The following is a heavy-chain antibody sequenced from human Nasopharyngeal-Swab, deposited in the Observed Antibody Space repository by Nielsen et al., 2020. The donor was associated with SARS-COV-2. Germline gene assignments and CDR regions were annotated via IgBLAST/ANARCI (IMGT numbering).Heavy chain of an antibody. J-gene: IGHJ4*02. CDR2: ISFDGSNK. Sequence: GGSLRLSCAASGFTFSSYGMNWVRQAPGKGLEGVAVISFDGSNKYYADSVKGRFTISRDNSKNTLYLQMNSLRAEDTAVYYCAKAYGGYVPFDYWGQGTLVTVSS. CDR3: AKAYGGYVPFDY. V-gene: IGHV3-30*18. CDR1: GFTFSSYG. D-gene: IGHD5-12*01.